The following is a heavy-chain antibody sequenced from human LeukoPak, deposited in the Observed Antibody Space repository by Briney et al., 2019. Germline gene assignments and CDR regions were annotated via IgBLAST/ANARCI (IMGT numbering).Heavy chain of an antibody. Sequence: PSETLSLTCAVSGDSISSYYWSWIRQPPGKGLEWIGYIYYTGSTNYNPSLKSRVTISVDTSKNQFSLKLSSVTAADTAVYFCARGSQRITAFGVVTDYWGQGTLVTVSS. CDR2: IYYTGST. V-gene: IGHV4-59*01. D-gene: IGHD3-3*01. CDR3: ARGSQRITAFGVVTDY. J-gene: IGHJ4*02. CDR1: GDSISSYY.